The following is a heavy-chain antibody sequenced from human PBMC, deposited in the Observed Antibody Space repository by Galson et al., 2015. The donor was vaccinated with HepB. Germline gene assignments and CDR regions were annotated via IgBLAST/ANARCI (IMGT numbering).Heavy chain of an antibody. J-gene: IGHJ3*02. D-gene: IGHD3-10*01. CDR1: GLTFSSYA. Sequence: SLRLSCAASGLTFSSYAMHWVRQAPGKGLEWVAAISSDASNKYYADSVEGRFTVSRDNSENTLYLQMNSLRVEDTAVYYCARGYFGSGSSIWGQGTMVTVSS. CDR3: ARGYFGSGSSI. CDR2: ISSDASNK. V-gene: IGHV3-30-3*01.